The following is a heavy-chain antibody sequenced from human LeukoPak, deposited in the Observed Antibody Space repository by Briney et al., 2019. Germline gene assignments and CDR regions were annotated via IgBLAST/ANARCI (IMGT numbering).Heavy chain of an antibody. CDR3: AKVEFLPYYDFWSGGEPLDY. CDR1: GFTFSSYA. J-gene: IGHJ4*02. CDR2: ISGSGGST. D-gene: IGHD3-3*01. V-gene: IGHV3-23*01. Sequence: GGSLRLSCAASGFTFSSYAMSWVRQAPGKGLEWVSAISGSGGSTYYADSVKGRFTISRDNSKNTLYLQMNSLRAEDTAVYYCAKVEFLPYYDFWSGGEPLDYWGQGTLVTVSS.